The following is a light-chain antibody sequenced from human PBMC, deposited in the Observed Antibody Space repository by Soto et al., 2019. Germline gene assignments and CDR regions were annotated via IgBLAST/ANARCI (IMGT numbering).Light chain of an antibody. J-gene: IGKJ5*01. CDR2: GAS. V-gene: IGKV3-15*01. Sequence: EIVLTQSPGIMSLSPGERATLSCRASQNIGYSYLAWYQHKPGQAPRLLIYGASTRATGLPARFSGTGSGTEFTLTINSLQAEDSAVYYCQQYYNWPRTFGQGTRLEIK. CDR3: QQYYNWPRT. CDR1: QNIGYSY.